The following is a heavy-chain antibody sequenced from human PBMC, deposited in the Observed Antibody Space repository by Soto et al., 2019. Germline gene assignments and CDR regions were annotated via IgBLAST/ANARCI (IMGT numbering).Heavy chain of an antibody. V-gene: IGHV4-39*01. D-gene: IGHD3-9*01. CDR1: GGSISSSSYY. CDR2: IYYSGST. CDR3: ARHGLRYFDWFYWFDP. J-gene: IGHJ5*02. Sequence: QLQLQESGPGLVKPSETLSLTCTVSGGSISSSSYYWGWIRQPPGKGLEWIGSIYYSGSTYYNPSLKSRVTISVDTSKNQFSLKLSSVTAADTAVYYCARHGLRYFDWFYWFDPWGQGTLVTVSS.